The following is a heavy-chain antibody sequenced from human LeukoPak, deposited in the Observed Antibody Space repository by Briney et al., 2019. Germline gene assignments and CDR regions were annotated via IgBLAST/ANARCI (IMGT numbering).Heavy chain of an antibody. J-gene: IGHJ4*02. D-gene: IGHD3-10*01. CDR1: GYCCTIYL. V-gene: IGHV5-51*01. Sequence: GESRQSCCKGSGYCCTIYLIGWVRQMPGKGLEWMGIIYPGDSDTRYGPSFQGQVTISADKSISTAYLQWSSLKASDTAMYYCARLVWFGELYRGRYFDYLGQGTLVTVSS. CDR3: ARLVWFGELYRGRYFDY. CDR2: IYPGDSDT.